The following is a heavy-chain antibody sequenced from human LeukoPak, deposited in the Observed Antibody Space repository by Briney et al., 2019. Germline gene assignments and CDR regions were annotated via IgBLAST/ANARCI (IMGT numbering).Heavy chain of an antibody. CDR3: ARGRRFLVRGSFDY. J-gene: IGHJ4*02. D-gene: IGHD3-10*01. CDR1: GGSFSGYY. CDR2: INHSGST. Sequence: SETLSLTCAVYGGSFSGYYWSWIRQPPGKGLEWIGEINHSGSTNYNPSLKSRVTISVDTSKNQFSLKLSSVTAADTAVYYCARGRRFLVRGSFDYWGQGTLVTVSS. V-gene: IGHV4-34*01.